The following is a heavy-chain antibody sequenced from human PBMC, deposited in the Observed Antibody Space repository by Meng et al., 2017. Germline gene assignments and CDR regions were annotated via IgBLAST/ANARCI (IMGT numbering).Heavy chain of an antibody. D-gene: IGHD4-17*01. CDR3: ARAGDGDYGVYYYYYGMDV. J-gene: IGHJ6*02. CDR2: IYHSGST. CDR1: GYSISSGYY. V-gene: IGHV4-38-2*01. Sequence: SETLSLTCAVSGYSISSGYYWGWIRQPPGKGLEWIGSIYHSGSTYYNPSLKSRVTISVDTSKNQFSLKLSSVTAADTAVYYCARAGDGDYGVYYYYYGMDVWGQGTTVTSP.